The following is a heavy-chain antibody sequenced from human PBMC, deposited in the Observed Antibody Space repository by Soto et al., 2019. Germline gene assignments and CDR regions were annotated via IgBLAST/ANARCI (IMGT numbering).Heavy chain of an antibody. D-gene: IGHD5-12*01. J-gene: IGHJ4*02. CDR3: AREGNLGRWLQPLDF. CDR1: GDSISAYS. CDR2: IHYNGNT. Sequence: SETLSLTCTVSGDSISAYSWSWVRKPPGKGQEWIGNIHYNGNTKYNPSHKRRVSMSVDTSKNQFSLRLISVTAADTAKYFCAREGNLGRWLQPLDFWGQGTLVTVS. V-gene: IGHV4-59*01.